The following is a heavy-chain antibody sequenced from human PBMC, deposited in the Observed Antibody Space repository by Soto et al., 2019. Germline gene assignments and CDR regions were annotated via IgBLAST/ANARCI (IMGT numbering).Heavy chain of an antibody. J-gene: IGHJ6*02. CDR3: ARALDSSGWYEGLSIL. CDR1: GGTFSSCA. CDR2: IIPTFGTA. Sequence: SVKVSCKASGGTFSSCAISWVRQAPGQGLEWMGGIIPTFGTANYAQKFQGRVTITADESTSTAYMELSSLRSEDTAVYYCARALDSSGWYEGLSILWGQGTTVTVSS. V-gene: IGHV1-69*13. D-gene: IGHD6-19*01.